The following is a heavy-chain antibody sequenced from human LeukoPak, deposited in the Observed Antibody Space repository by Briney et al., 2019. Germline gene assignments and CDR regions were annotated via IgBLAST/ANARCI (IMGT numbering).Heavy chain of an antibody. CDR3: ARGRIEEFDY. Sequence: GESLKIPCKGYGDKFTSYWVAWVRQMPGKGLEWMGIIYPGDSDTRYSPSFQGQVTISADKSISTAYLQWSSLKASDTAMYYCARGRIEEFDYWGQGTLVTVSS. D-gene: IGHD3-3*02. CDR2: IYPGDSDT. V-gene: IGHV5-51*01. CDR1: GDKFTSYW. J-gene: IGHJ4*02.